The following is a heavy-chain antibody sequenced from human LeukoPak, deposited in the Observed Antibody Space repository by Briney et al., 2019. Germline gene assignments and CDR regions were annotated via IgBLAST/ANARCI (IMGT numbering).Heavy chain of an antibody. CDR1: GVSFSCY. D-gene: IGHD1-26*01. CDR3: ARHSDRWRYAMDV. CDR2: IYQSGST. J-gene: IGHJ6*02. Sequence: SETLSLTCTVSGVSFSCYWSWFRQSPGKELEGIGQIYQSGSTDYNPSLRSRVTISRVTSKNQFSLQLPSVPAADTAVYYCARHSDRWRYAMDVWGQGTTVTVSS. V-gene: IGHV4-59*08.